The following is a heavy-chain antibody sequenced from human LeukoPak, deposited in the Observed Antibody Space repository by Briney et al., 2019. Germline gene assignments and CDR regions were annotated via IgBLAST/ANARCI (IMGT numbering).Heavy chain of an antibody. CDR1: GYTFTSYD. Sequence: ASVKVSCKASGYTFTSYDINWVRQATGQGLEWMGWMNPNSGNTGYAQKFQGRVTMTRNTSISTAYMGLSSLRSEDTAVYYCARVRVEYYGSGSYYNVDYWGQGTLVTVSS. D-gene: IGHD3-10*01. CDR3: ARVRVEYYGSGSYYNVDY. CDR2: MNPNSGNT. V-gene: IGHV1-8*01. J-gene: IGHJ4*02.